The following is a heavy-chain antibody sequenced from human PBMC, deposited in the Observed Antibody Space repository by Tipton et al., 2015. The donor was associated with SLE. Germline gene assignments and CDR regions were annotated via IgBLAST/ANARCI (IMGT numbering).Heavy chain of an antibody. CDR2: INHSGST. Sequence: TLSLTCAVYGGSFSGYYWSWIRHPPGKGLEWIGEINHSGSTNYNPSLKSRVTISVDTSKNQFSLKLSSVTAADTAVYYCARGRSTSLPMDVWGKGTTVTVSS. D-gene: IGHD2-2*01. CDR3: ARGRSTSLPMDV. V-gene: IGHV4-34*01. CDR1: GGSFSGYY. J-gene: IGHJ6*03.